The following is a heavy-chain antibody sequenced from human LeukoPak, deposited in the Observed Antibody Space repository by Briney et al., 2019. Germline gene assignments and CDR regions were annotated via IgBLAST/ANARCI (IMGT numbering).Heavy chain of an antibody. J-gene: IGHJ3*02. CDR3: ARDPTTVTKGFDI. Sequence: PSETLSLTCSVSDDSFSTPYWTWIRQPPGKGLEWIGYISSIGTTNYDPSLKSRVTISVDTSKKRFSLKMTSVTAADTAVYYCARDPTTVTKGFDIWGQGTMVTVSS. CDR1: DDSFSTPY. V-gene: IGHV4-59*11. D-gene: IGHD4-17*01. CDR2: ISSIGTT.